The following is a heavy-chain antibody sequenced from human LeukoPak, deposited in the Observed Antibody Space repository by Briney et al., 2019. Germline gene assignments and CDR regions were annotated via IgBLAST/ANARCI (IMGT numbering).Heavy chain of an antibody. CDR1: GGSIPGYF. J-gene: IGHJ2*01. Sequence: SETLSLTCTVSGGSIPGYFWSWIRQPPGKGLEWIAYIFYGGSTNYNPSLKSRVTISLDTSKNQFSLKLTSVTAADTALYYCGRRALEGRHRYFVLRVRPTLVTDCS. CDR2: IFYGGST. CDR3: GRRALEGRHRYFVL. V-gene: IGHV4-59*08. D-gene: IGHD1-1*01.